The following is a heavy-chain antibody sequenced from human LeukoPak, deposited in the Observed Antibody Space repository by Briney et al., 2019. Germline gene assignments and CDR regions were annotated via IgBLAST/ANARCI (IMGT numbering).Heavy chain of an antibody. D-gene: IGHD4-17*01. V-gene: IGHV4-61*01. CDR2: IYYTGST. CDR1: GGSVSSGSYY. CDR3: ARDSDYGDYPNLFDY. J-gene: IGHJ4*02. Sequence: SETLSLTCTVSGGSVSSGSYYWNWIRQPPGKGLEWIGYIYYTGSTNYNPSLKSRVTISVDTSKNQFSLKLSSVTAADTAVYYCARDSDYGDYPNLFDYWGQGTLVTVSS.